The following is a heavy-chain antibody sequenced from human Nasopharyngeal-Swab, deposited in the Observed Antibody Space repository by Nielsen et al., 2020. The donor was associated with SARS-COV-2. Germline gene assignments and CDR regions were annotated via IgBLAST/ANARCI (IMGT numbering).Heavy chain of an antibody. D-gene: IGHD4-23*01. Sequence: GGSLRLSCAASGFTFSGSAMHWVRQASGKGLEWVGRIRSKANSYATGYAASVKGRFTISRDDSKNTAYLQMNSLKTEDTAVYYCTRHGDYGGNSGVDYWGQGTLVTVSS. CDR2: IRSKANSYAT. J-gene: IGHJ4*02. CDR3: TRHGDYGGNSGVDY. V-gene: IGHV3-73*01. CDR1: GFTFSGSA.